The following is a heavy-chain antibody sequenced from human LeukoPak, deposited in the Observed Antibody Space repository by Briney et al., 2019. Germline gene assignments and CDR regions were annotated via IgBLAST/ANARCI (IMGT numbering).Heavy chain of an antibody. CDR2: ISSGGTT. V-gene: IGHV3-66*01. D-gene: IGHD1-26*01. J-gene: IGHJ6*02. Sequence: GGSPRLSCAASGFIFSNAWMTWVRQAPGKGLEWVSIISSGGTTSYADSVKGRFTISRDNSRNTLYLQMNSLRAEDTAVYYCATRGAPGYYYGMDVWGQGTTVTVSS. CDR3: ATRGAPGYYYGMDV. CDR1: GFIFSNAW.